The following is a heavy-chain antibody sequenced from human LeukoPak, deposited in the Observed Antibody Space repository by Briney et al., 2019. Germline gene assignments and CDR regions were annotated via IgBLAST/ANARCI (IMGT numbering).Heavy chain of an antibody. D-gene: IGHD3-10*01. CDR2: FYYSGST. CDR1: GYSISSGYY. Sequence: SETLSLTCAVSGYSISSGYYWGWIRQPPREGLEWIGSFYYSGSTSYNPPLKSRVTITVDTTKNQFSLKLSSVTAADTAVYYCARHVSSGSPSYYFDYWGQGTLVPVSS. CDR3: ARHVSSGSPSYYFDY. V-gene: IGHV4-38-2*01. J-gene: IGHJ4*02.